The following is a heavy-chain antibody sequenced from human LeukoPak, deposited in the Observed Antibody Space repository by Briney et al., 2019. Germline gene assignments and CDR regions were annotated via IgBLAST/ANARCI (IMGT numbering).Heavy chain of an antibody. CDR3: SKGAPVGGTRHFDY. Sequence: GGSLRLSCAASGFTVSSNYMSWLRQSPGKAREGVSVSCGGGNKYYADSVNGRLTISRHNPKNTVYLQMNSLRVEDTAVYYCSKGAPVGGTRHFDYWGQGPLVTVSS. D-gene: IGHD1-26*01. J-gene: IGHJ4*02. CDR2: SCGGGNK. CDR1: GFTVSSNY. V-gene: IGHV3-53*01.